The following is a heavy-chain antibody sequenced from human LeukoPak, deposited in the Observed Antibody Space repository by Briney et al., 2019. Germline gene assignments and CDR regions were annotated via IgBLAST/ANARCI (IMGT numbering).Heavy chain of an antibody. Sequence: GGSLRLSCAASGFTFSSYGMSWVRQAPGKGLEWVSAISGSGGSTYYADSVKGRFTISRDNSKNTLYLQMNRLRAEDTAVYYCAKAHRTDTAMVAIDYWGQGTLVTVSS. CDR1: GFTFSSYG. CDR3: AKAHRTDTAMVAIDY. D-gene: IGHD5-18*01. V-gene: IGHV3-23*01. CDR2: ISGSGGST. J-gene: IGHJ4*02.